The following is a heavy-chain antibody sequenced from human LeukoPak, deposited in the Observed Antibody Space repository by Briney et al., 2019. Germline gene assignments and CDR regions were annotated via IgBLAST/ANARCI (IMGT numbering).Heavy chain of an antibody. CDR1: GLTFSNRA. CDR3: ARSTVGTSCCTAVDY. CDR2: ISISGNKI. Sequence: GGSLRLSCVVSGLTFSNRAMTWVRQAPGKGLEWVSSISISGNKILYADSVKGRFTISRDNSKNTLYLQMNSLRAEDTAEYYCARSTVGTSCCTAVDYWGQGTLVTVSS. V-gene: IGHV3-23*01. D-gene: IGHD1-26*01. J-gene: IGHJ4*02.